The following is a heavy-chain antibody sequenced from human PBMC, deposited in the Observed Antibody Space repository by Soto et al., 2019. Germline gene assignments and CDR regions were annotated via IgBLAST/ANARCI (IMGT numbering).Heavy chain of an antibody. V-gene: IGHV3-21*01. D-gene: IGHD3-10*01. Sequence: GGSLRLSCAASGFTFSSYSMNWVRQAPGKGLEWVSSISSSSSYIYYADSVKGRFTISRDNAKNSLYLQMNSLRAEDTAVYYCARVAFGESDYYYYYGGNPDAFDIWGQGTMVTVSS. CDR1: GFTFSSYS. CDR2: ISSSSSYI. CDR3: ARVAFGESDYYYYYGGNPDAFDI. J-gene: IGHJ3*02.